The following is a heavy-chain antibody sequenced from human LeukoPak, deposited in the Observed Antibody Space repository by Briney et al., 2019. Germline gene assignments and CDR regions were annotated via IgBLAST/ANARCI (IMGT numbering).Heavy chain of an antibody. D-gene: IGHD1-26*01. CDR1: GFTFSNYW. J-gene: IGHJ6*03. CDR3: ARDPYSGNYGNYYYYYMDV. CDR2: ITSSGAYI. V-gene: IGHV3-21*01. Sequence: GGSLRLSCAASGFTFSNYWMNWVRQAPGKALEWVSSITSSGAYIFYADSVKGRFTISRDNAKDSLYLQMNSLGPEDTAVYYCARDPYSGNYGNYYYYYMDVWGKGTTVTISS.